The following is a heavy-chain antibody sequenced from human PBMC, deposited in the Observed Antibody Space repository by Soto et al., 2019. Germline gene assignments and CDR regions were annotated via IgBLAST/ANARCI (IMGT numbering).Heavy chain of an antibody. J-gene: IGHJ4*02. Sequence: EVQLLESGGGLVQPGGSLRLSCAASGFTFSSYAMSWVRQAPGKGLEWVSAISGSGGSTYYADSVKGRFTISRDNSKNTLYLQMNSLRAEDTAVYYCAKVPRGRGYSGYDYVWFDDWGQGTLVTVSS. V-gene: IGHV3-23*01. CDR2: ISGSGGST. D-gene: IGHD5-12*01. CDR3: AKVPRGRGYSGYDYVWFDD. CDR1: GFTFSSYA.